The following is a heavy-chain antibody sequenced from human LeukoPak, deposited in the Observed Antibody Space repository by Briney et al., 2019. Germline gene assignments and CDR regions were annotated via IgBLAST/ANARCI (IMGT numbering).Heavy chain of an antibody. J-gene: IGHJ4*02. Sequence: GGSLRLSCAASTFTFSSDSMNWVRQAPGKGLEWVSSIGSSSDYIYYADSVKGRFTISRDNAKNSLYLQMNSLRVEDSAVYYCARDSGSSWREGLNYWGQGTLVIVSS. CDR2: IGSSSDYI. D-gene: IGHD6-13*01. CDR3: ARDSGSSWREGLNY. V-gene: IGHV3-21*01. CDR1: TFTFSSDS.